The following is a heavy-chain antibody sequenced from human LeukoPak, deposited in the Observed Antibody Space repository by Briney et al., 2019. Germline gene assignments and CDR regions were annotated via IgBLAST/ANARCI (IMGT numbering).Heavy chain of an antibody. J-gene: IGHJ4*02. V-gene: IGHV4-61*01. CDR1: GGSVSSGRYY. Sequence: SETLSLTCTVSGGSVSSGRYYWSWIRQPPGKGLEWIGYIYYNGSTSYNPSLKGRVTMLEDTSKNQFSLKLNSVTAADTAVYYCASYIIKYRAFDYWGQGTLVTVSS. CDR2: IYYNGST. D-gene: IGHD5-18*01. CDR3: ASYIIKYRAFDY.